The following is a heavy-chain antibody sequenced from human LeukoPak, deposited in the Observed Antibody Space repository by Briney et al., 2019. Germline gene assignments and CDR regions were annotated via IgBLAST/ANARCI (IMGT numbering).Heavy chain of an antibody. CDR3: AKGWGYCSSTSCYGTFDY. Sequence: GGSLRLSCAASGFTFSSYAMSWVRQAPGKGLEWVSAISGSGGSTYYADSVKGRFTISRDNSKNTLYLQMNSLRAEDTAVYYCAKGWGYCSSTSCYGTFDYWGQGTPVTVSS. CDR1: GFTFSSYA. D-gene: IGHD2-2*01. V-gene: IGHV3-23*01. J-gene: IGHJ4*02. CDR2: ISGSGGST.